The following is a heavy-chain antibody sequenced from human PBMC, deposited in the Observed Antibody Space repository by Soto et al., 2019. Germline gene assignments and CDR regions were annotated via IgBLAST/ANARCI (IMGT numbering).Heavy chain of an antibody. Sequence: PGGSLRLSCAASGFTFSSYSMNWVRQAPGKGLEWVSYISSSSSTIYYADSVKGRFTISRDNAKNSLYLQMNSLRAEDTAVYYCARAGTYDFWSRKNFDYWGQGTLVTVSS. CDR1: GFTFSSYS. V-gene: IGHV3-48*01. D-gene: IGHD3-3*01. CDR3: ARAGTYDFWSRKNFDY. CDR2: ISSSSSTI. J-gene: IGHJ4*02.